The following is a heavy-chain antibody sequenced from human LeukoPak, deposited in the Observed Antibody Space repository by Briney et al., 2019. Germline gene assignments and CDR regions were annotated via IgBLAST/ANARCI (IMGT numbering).Heavy chain of an antibody. V-gene: IGHV5-51*01. CDR1: GYSFTSYW. J-gene: IGHJ4*02. CDR3: ARQEDGVVSGWPTPPFFDY. D-gene: IGHD6-19*01. CDR2: IYPGDSDT. Sequence: GESLKISCKGSGYSFTSYWIGWVRQMPGKGLEWMGMIYPGDSDTRYSPSFQGQVTISADKSIGTAYLQWSSLKASDTAMYYCARQEDGVVSGWPTPPFFDYWGQGTLVTVSS.